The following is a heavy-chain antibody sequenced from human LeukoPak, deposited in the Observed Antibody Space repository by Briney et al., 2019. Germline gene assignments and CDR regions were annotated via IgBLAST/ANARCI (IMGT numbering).Heavy chain of an antibody. D-gene: IGHD6-19*01. CDR3: AREVQAVAGRHWFDP. CDR1: GGTFSSYA. CDR2: IIPIFGTA. V-gene: IGHV1-69*13. Sequence: GASVKVSCKASGGTFSSYAISWVRQAPGQGLEWMGGIIPIFGTANYAQKFQGRVTITADESTSTAYMELSSLRSDDTAVYYCAREVQAVAGRHWFDPWGQGTLVTVSS. J-gene: IGHJ5*02.